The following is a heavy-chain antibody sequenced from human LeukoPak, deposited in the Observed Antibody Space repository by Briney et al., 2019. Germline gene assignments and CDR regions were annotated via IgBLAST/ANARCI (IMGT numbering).Heavy chain of an antibody. CDR1: GFTSDDYA. D-gene: IGHD3-22*01. J-gene: IGHJ4*02. V-gene: IGHV3-9*02. CDR3: AKDIQYYYDSSGPFDY. Sequence: GRSLRLSCAASGFTSDDYAMHWVRQAPGKGLEWVSGISWNSGSIGYADSVKGRFTISRDNAKNSLYLQMNSLRAEDTALYYCAKDIQYYYDSSGPFDYWGQGTLVTVSS. CDR2: ISWNSGSI.